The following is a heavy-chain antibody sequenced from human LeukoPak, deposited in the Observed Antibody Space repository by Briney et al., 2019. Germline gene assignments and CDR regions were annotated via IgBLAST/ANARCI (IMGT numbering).Heavy chain of an antibody. J-gene: IGHJ4*02. CDR1: GFTFSSYA. D-gene: IGHD3-22*01. CDR3: AKDQDYESSGYTYYFDY. V-gene: IGHV3-23*01. Sequence: GGSLRLSCAASGFTFSSYAMTWVRQAPGKGLEWVSAISGSGGSTYYADSVKGRFTISRDNSRNTVYLQMNSLRAEDTAVYYCAKDQDYESSGYTYYFDYWGQGTLVTISS. CDR2: ISGSGGST.